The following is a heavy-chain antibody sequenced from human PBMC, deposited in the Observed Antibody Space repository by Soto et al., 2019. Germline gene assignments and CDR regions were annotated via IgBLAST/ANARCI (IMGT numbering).Heavy chain of an antibody. CDR1: GVSITSYY. V-gene: IGHV4-4*07. D-gene: IGHD2-15*01. J-gene: IGHJ6*02. CDR2: INTDGLS. CDR3: ARGPVAVAATEDYYGLDV. Sequence: QVQLEESGPGLVRPSETLSLTCSVSGVSITSYYWSWIRQSAGGGLEWMGRINTDGLSTYRPSFRSRLTMSLDTATIQVSLRLISGTAADTAVYFCARGPVAVAATEDYYGLDVWGQGTTVTVSS.